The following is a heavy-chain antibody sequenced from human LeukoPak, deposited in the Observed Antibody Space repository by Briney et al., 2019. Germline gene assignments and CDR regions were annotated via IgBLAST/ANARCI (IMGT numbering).Heavy chain of an antibody. CDR1: GFTFSSYA. J-gene: IGHJ4*02. CDR2: ISGSGGST. Sequence: EGSLRPSCAASGFTFSSYAMSWVRQAPGKGLEWVSAISGSGGSTYYADSVKGRFTISRDNSKNTLYLQMNSLRAEDTAVYYCAKYKSIAVAVFDYWGQGTLVTVSS. D-gene: IGHD6-19*01. V-gene: IGHV3-23*01. CDR3: AKYKSIAVAVFDY.